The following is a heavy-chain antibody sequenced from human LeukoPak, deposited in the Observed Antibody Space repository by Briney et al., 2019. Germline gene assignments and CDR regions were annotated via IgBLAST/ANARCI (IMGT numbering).Heavy chain of an antibody. CDR1: GGSISSGGYY. Sequence: PSETLSLTCTVSGGSISSGGYYWSWIRQPPGKGLEWIGYIYHSGSTYYNPSLKSRVTISVDRSKNQFSLKLSSVTAADTAVYYCATLAAAGTRGPHYYYFYMDVWGKGTTVTVSS. J-gene: IGHJ6*03. V-gene: IGHV4-30-2*01. CDR3: ATLAAAGTRGPHYYYFYMDV. D-gene: IGHD6-13*01. CDR2: IYHSGST.